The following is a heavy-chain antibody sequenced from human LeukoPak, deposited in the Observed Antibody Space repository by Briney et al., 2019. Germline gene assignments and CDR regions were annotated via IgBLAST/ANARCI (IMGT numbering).Heavy chain of an antibody. CDR3: AKTDIVVVPAAMRGYYFDY. CDR2: ISGRGGST. D-gene: IGHD2-2*01. J-gene: IGHJ4*02. Sequence: PGESLRHSCAASGFTLSSYAMSWVRPAPGKGLEWVSAISGRGGSTYYADSVKGRFTISRDNSKNTLYLQMNSLRAEDTAVYYCAKTDIVVVPAAMRGYYFDYWGQGTLVTVSS. CDR1: GFTLSSYA. V-gene: IGHV3-23*01.